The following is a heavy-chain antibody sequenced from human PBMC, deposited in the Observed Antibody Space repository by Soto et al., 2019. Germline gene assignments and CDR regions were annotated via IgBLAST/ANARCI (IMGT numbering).Heavy chain of an antibody. CDR1: GFTFSSCA. J-gene: IGHJ2*01. V-gene: IGHV3-23*01. D-gene: IGHD1-26*01. CDR2: ISGSGGST. Sequence: GGSLRLSCAASGFTFSSCAMSWVRQAPGKGLEWVSAISGSGGSTYYADSVKGRFTISRDNSKNTLYLQMNSLRAEDTAVYYCAKFVGGYPRALGYFDLWGRGTLVTVSS. CDR3: AKFVGGYPRALGYFDL.